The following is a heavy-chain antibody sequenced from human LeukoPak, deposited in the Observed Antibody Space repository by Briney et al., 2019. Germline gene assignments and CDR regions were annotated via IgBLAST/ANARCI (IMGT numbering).Heavy chain of an antibody. D-gene: IGHD3-22*01. CDR3: ARQQSSIYYWGPVDAFDI. V-gene: IGHV4-4*07. Sequence: SETLSLTCTVSGGSISSYYWSWIRQPAGKGLEWIGRIYTSGSTNYNPSLKSRVTISVDTSKNQFSLKLSSVPAADTAVYYCARQQSSIYYWGPVDAFDIWGQGTVVTVSS. CDR2: IYTSGST. CDR1: GGSISSYY. J-gene: IGHJ3*02.